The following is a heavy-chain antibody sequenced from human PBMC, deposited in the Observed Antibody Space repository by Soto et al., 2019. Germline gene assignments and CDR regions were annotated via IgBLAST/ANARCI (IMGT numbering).Heavy chain of an antibody. Sequence: QVQLLQSGAELREPGSSVRISCTPSGGTFVSSAFAWVRQAPGGKLEWMGGIIPILRSTKYAEKFLGRLTYSADDSPRTAYLELISLTFDDTAVYFCAKKNPHCDSNKAWLDPWGHGTLVPVST. CDR1: GGTFVSSA. J-gene: IGHJ5*02. CDR3: AKKNPHCDSNKAWLDP. V-gene: IGHV1-69*01. CDR2: IIPILRST. D-gene: IGHD2-21*02.